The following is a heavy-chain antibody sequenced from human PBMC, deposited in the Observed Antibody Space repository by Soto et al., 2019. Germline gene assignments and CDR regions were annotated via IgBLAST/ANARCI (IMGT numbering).Heavy chain of an antibody. CDR1: GLSFSIYN. CDR2: ITDRSTYI. D-gene: IGHD3-10*01. J-gene: IGHJ4*02. CDR3: ARDLGPRSYGSLVGY. Sequence: GGSLRLSCTASGLSFSIYNLNWVRQAPGKGLEWVSSITDRSTYIYYADSVEGRFTISRDNAKNSLYLQMNSLTVEDTAVYYCARDLGPRSYGSLVGYWGQGTLVTVSS. V-gene: IGHV3-21*01.